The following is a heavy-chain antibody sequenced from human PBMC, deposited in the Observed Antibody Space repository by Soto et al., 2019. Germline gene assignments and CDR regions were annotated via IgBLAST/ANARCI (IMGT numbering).Heavy chain of an antibody. Sequence: SVTLSLTWTVSGGSISTHYWIWIRQPPGKGLEWIGYIYYSGSTYYNPSLKSRVTISVDTSKNQFSLKLSSVTAADTAVYYCARGYGDYDAFDIWGQGTMVTVSS. D-gene: IGHD4-17*01. J-gene: IGHJ3*02. CDR1: GGSISTHY. CDR3: ARGYGDYDAFDI. CDR2: IYYSGST. V-gene: IGHV4-59*06.